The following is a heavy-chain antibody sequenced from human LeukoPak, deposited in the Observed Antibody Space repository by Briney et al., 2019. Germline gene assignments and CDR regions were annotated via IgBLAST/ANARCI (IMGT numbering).Heavy chain of an antibody. Sequence: GGSLRLSCAASGFTFSSYGMHWDRQAPGKGLEWVAVISYDGSNKYYADSVKGRFTISRDNSKNTLYLQMNSLRAEDTAVYYCAKGLFYGSGSHNWFDPWGQGTLVTVSS. CDR2: ISYDGSNK. CDR1: GFTFSSYG. V-gene: IGHV3-30*18. CDR3: AKGLFYGSGSHNWFDP. J-gene: IGHJ5*02. D-gene: IGHD3-10*01.